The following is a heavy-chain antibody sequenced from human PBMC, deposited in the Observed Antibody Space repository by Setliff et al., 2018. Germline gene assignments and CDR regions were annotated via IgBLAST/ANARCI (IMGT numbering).Heavy chain of an antibody. J-gene: IGHJ4*02. CDR1: GYSFSSNA. CDR2: IHAGSSNT. Sequence: ASVKVSCKASGYSFSSNAFHWVRQAPGQTLEWMGWIHAGSSNTLYSQRFQDRITISRDTSATTVHMELSSLRSDDTAVYYCSRMSTSGPHYDYWGQGTLVTVSS. V-gene: IGHV1-3*01. D-gene: IGHD2-8*02. CDR3: SRMSTSGPHYDY.